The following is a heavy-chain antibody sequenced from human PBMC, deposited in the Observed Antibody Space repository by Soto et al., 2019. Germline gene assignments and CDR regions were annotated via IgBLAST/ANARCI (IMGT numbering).Heavy chain of an antibody. V-gene: IGHV3-23*01. Sequence: GGSLRLSCAASGFTFSSYAMSWVRQAPGKGLEWVSAISGSGGSTYYADSVKGRFTISRDNSKNTLYLQMNSQRAEDTAVYYCAKDLDGSPSLFDYWGQGTLVTVSS. J-gene: IGHJ4*02. CDR3: AKDLDGSPSLFDY. CDR2: ISGSGGST. CDR1: GFTFSSYA.